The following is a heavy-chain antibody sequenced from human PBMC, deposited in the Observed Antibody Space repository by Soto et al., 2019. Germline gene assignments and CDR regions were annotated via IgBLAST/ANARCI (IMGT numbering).Heavy chain of an antibody. CDR1: GVSISSYY. J-gene: IGHJ4*02. CDR3: ARAKYYYDSSGYYPEYYFDY. Sequence: SETLSLTCTVSGVSISSYYWSWIRQPPGKGLEWIGYIYYSGSTNYNPSLKSRVTISVDTSKNQFSLKLSSVTAADTAVYYCARAKYYYDSSGYYPEYYFDYWGQGTLVTAPQ. CDR2: IYYSGST. V-gene: IGHV4-59*12. D-gene: IGHD3-22*01.